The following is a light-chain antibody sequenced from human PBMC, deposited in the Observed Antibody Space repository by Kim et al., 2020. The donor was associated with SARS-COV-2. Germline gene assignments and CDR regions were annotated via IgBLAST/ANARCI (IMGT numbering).Light chain of an antibody. CDR1: SPRSYY. Sequence: SSELTQDPAVSVALGQTVRITCQGDSPRSYYATWYQQKPGQAPKVVIYGKDNRPSGVPDRFSGSSSGNTAYLTITGTQAGDEADYYCNSRDSNDYVVFGGGTKVTVL. J-gene: IGLJ2*01. CDR2: GKD. V-gene: IGLV3-19*01. CDR3: NSRDSNDYVV.